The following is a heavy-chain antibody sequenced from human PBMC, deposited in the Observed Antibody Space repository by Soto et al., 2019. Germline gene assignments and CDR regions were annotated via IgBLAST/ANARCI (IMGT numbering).Heavy chain of an antibody. D-gene: IGHD6-19*01. V-gene: IGHV4-34*01. J-gene: IGHJ4*02. CDR1: GGSFSGYY. Sequence: QVQLQQWGAGLLKPSETLSLTCAVYGGSFSGYYWSWIRQPPGKGPEWIGEINHSGSTNYNPSLKSRVTISVDTSKNQFSLKLSSVTAADTAVYYCAVEIAVAGSDYWGQGTLVTVSS. CDR3: AVEIAVAGSDY. CDR2: INHSGST.